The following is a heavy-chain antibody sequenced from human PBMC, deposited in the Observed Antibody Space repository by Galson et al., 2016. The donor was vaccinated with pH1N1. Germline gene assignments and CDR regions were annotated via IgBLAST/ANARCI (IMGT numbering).Heavy chain of an antibody. V-gene: IGHV3-15*01. D-gene: IGHD1-14*01. J-gene: IGHJ3*01. CDR2: IKSKFHGGAT. Sequence: SLRLSCAASGFTFSNTWMHWVRQAPGKGLEWVGRIKSKFHGGATDYAAPVQGRFTISRDDSENTLYLQMNSMKTEDTALYYFFAWHDDAWGTGNTFEVWGQGTMVSVSS. CDR3: FAWHDDAWGTGNTFEV. CDR1: GFTFSNTW.